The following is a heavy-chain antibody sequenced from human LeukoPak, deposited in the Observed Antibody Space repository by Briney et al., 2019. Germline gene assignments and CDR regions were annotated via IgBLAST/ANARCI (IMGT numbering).Heavy chain of an antibody. V-gene: IGHV3-30*02. CDR2: VRYDGTEK. CDR1: GFTFSHKG. CDR3: AKESDTGFCSSTSCPPDH. J-gene: IGHJ5*02. D-gene: IGHD2-2*01. Sequence: GGSLRLSCVGSGFTFSHKGMHWVRQAPGKGLEWLAFVRYDGTEKYYADSVRGRFTISRDNSKNTVYLQMNTLRVEDTAMFFCAKESDTGFCSSTSCPPDHWGQGVLVTVSS.